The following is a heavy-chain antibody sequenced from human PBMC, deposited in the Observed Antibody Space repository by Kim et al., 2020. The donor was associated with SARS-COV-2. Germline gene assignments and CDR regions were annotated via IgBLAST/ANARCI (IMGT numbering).Heavy chain of an antibody. CDR1: GFTFSSYA. J-gene: IGHJ4*02. CDR3: ARDLISITGTTSTYYFDY. D-gene: IGHD1-7*01. V-gene: IGHV3-30*04. CDR2: ISYDGSNK. Sequence: GGSLRLSCAASGFTFSSYAMHWVRQAPGKGLEWVAVISYDGSNKYYADSVKGRFTISRDNSKNTLYLQMNSLRAEDTAVYYCARDLISITGTTSTYYFDYWGQGTLVTVSS.